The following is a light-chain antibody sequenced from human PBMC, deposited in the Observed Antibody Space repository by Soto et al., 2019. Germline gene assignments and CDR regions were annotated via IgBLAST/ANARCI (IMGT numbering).Light chain of an antibody. Sequence: DIQMTQSPPTLSASVGDRVTITCRASQSISRGLAWHQQKAGEAPKLLIYAASTLVSGVPSRFSGSGSGTEFTLTISSLQPDDFATYYCQQYNSGTFGQGTKVEIK. CDR2: AAS. CDR3: QQYNSGT. V-gene: IGKV1-5*01. J-gene: IGKJ1*01. CDR1: QSISRG.